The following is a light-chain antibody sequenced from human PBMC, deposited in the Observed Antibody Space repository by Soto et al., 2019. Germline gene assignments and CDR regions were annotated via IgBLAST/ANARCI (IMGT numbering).Light chain of an antibody. Sequence: SSELTQPPSVSVAPGKTASITCGGYNIGTKSVHWYQQRPGQAPVLVIYYDNDRPSGIPERFSGSNSGNTATLTINRVEAGDEADYYCQVWDSSSDVLFGGGTKLTVL. CDR2: YDN. CDR3: QVWDSSSDVL. J-gene: IGLJ2*01. V-gene: IGLV3-21*04. CDR1: NIGTKS.